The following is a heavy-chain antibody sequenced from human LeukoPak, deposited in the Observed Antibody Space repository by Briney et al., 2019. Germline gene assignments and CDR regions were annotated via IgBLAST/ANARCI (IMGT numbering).Heavy chain of an antibody. Sequence: ASETLSLTCTVSGGSISSGGYYWSWIRQHPGKGLEWIGYIYYSGSTYCNPSLKSRVTISVDTSKNQFSLKLSSVTAADTAVYYCAHYGDYSYNWFDPWGQGTLVTVSS. V-gene: IGHV4-31*03. CDR2: IYYSGST. CDR1: GGSISSGGYY. J-gene: IGHJ5*02. D-gene: IGHD4-17*01. CDR3: AHYGDYSYNWFDP.